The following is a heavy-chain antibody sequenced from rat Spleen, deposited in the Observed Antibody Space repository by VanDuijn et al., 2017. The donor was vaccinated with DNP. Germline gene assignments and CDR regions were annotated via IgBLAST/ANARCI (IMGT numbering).Heavy chain of an antibody. CDR2: INNSGRT. D-gene: IGHD1-6*01. J-gene: IGHJ2*01. CDR3: ARSSSILDYFNY. Sequence: EVQLQEPGPGLVKPSQSLSLTCSLTGYSITSNYWAWIRKFPGNKMEGMGYINNSGRTSNNPSLKSRISITRDTSKNQFFVQLNSVTTEDTATYYCARSSSILDYFNYWGQGVMVTVSS. CDR1: GYSITSNY. V-gene: IGHV3-1*01.